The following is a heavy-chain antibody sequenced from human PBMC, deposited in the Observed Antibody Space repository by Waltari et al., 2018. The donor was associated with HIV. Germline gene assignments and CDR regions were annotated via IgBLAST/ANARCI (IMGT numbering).Heavy chain of an antibody. CDR1: GYSFTRYP. J-gene: IGHJ4*02. CDR2: INPDNGLT. V-gene: IGHV1-3*01. D-gene: IGHD2-2*01. Sequence: QVQLVQSGAEVKKPGASVKISCKTSGYSFTRYPIHWVRQAPGQGLEWMGRINPDNGLTKYSQKFQGRITITGDTSAAIVYIELPSLRSEDTAIYYCARDEAASAPVDYWGQGTRVSVSS. CDR3: ARDEAASAPVDY.